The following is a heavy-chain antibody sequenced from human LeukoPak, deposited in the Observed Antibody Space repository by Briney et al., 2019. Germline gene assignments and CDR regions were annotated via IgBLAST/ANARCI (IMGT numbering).Heavy chain of an antibody. D-gene: IGHD3-10*01. CDR2: ISTDTSYI. J-gene: IGHJ4*02. CDR3: ARGGSYSCLDY. Sequence: GGSLRLSCAASGFTFSTYSMNWVRQTPGQGLEWVSSISTDTSYIYYADFVRGRFTISRDNAKKSLYLQMNSLRVEDTAVYYCARGGSYSCLDYWGQGTLVTVSS. V-gene: IGHV3-21*01. CDR1: GFTFSTYS.